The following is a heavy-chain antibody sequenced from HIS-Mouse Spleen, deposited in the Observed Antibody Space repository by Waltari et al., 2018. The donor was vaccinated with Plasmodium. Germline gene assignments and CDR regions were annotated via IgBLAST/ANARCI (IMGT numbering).Heavy chain of an antibody. V-gene: IGHV3-21*01. Sequence: EVQLVESGGGLVKPGGSLRLSCAASGFTFSSYWMNWVRQAPGKGLEWVSYISSSRSYIYYADSVKGRVTISRDNAKNSLYLQMNSLRAEDTAVYYCARDNWGSFGYWGQGTLVTVSS. J-gene: IGHJ4*02. CDR1: GFTFSSYW. CDR2: ISSSRSYI. D-gene: IGHD7-27*01. CDR3: ARDNWGSFGY.